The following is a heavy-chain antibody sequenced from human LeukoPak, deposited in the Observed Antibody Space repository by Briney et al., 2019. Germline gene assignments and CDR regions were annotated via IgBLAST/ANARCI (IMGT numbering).Heavy chain of an antibody. CDR3: ARGYYDTSAYSNPFDF. CDR2: IHTSGST. D-gene: IGHD3-22*01. J-gene: IGHJ4*02. Sequence: SETLSLTCTVSGDSISNYYWSWIRQTPGKGLEWIGYIHTSGSTYYNPSPKSRVTTSVDTSKNQFSLKLSSVTAADTAVYFCARGYYDTSAYSNPFDFWGQGTLVTVSS. V-gene: IGHV4-4*09. CDR1: GDSISNYY.